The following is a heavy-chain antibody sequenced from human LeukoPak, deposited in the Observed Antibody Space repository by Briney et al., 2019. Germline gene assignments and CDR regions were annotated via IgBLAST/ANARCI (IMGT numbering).Heavy chain of an antibody. CDR2: VYTNGAS. CDR1: GGSISGFY. CDR3: ARVNWEGYFDL. D-gene: IGHD1-1*01. J-gene: IGHJ2*01. Sequence: SSETLSLTCTVSGGSISGFYWSWFRQSAEKGLEWIGRVYTNGASNYNPFLKSRVTMSVDTSKDQVSLKLTSLTAADTAVYYCARVNWEGYFDLWAVAPWSLSPQ. V-gene: IGHV4-4*07.